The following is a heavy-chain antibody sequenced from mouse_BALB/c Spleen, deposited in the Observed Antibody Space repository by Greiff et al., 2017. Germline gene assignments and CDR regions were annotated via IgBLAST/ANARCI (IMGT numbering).Heavy chain of an antibody. CDR2: IDPFNGGT. CDR1: GYSFTSYY. D-gene: IGHD2-1*01. V-gene: IGHV1S135*01. CDR3: ARGDDYGNYGAMDY. Sequence: VQLQQSGPELMKPGASVKISCKASGYSFTSYYMHWVKQSHGKSLEWIGYIDPFNGGTSYNQKFKGKATLTVDKSSSTAYMHLSSLTSEDSAVYNCARGDDYGNYGAMDYWGQGTSVTVSS. J-gene: IGHJ4*01.